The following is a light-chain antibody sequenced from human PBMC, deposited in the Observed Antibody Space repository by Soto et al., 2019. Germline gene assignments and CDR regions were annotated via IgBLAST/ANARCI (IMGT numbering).Light chain of an antibody. J-gene: IGLJ1*01. V-gene: IGLV2-8*01. CDR1: SSDIGGYNS. Sequence: QSVLTQSPSASGSPGQSVTIFCTGTSSDIGGYNSVSWYQQHPGKAPKVMIYDVTKRPSGVPDRFSGSKSGNKASLTVSALQAEDEADYYCSSYTDRKNLVFGTGTKVTVL. CDR2: DVT. CDR3: SSYTDRKNLV.